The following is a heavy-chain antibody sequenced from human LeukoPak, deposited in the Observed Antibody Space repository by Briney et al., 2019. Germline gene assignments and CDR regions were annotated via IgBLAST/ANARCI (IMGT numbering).Heavy chain of an antibody. J-gene: IGHJ6*02. CDR2: IIPIFGTA. CDR3: ARDHGRDSSGWYSHETRDYYYYGMDV. D-gene: IGHD6-19*01. Sequence: ASVKVSCKASGGTFSSYAISWVRQAPGQGLEWMGGIIPIFGTANYAQKFQGRVTITADESTSTAYMELSSLRSEDTAVYYCARDHGRDSSGWYSHETRDYYYYGMDVWGQGTTVTVSS. V-gene: IGHV1-69*13. CDR1: GGTFSSYA.